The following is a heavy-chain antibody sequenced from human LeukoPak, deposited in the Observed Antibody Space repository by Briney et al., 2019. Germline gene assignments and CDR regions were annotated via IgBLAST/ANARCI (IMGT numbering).Heavy chain of an antibody. D-gene: IGHD4-11*01. V-gene: IGHV3-23*01. Sequence: GGSLRLSCAASEFTFSSYAMTWVRQAPGKGLEWVSAISGSGDRTYFADSVKGRFSITRDNSKNTLYLQMNSLRAEDTAVYYCTESSSKTNFYYMDVWGKGTTVTVSS. CDR2: ISGSGDRT. J-gene: IGHJ6*03. CDR3: TESSSKTNFYYMDV. CDR1: EFTFSSYA.